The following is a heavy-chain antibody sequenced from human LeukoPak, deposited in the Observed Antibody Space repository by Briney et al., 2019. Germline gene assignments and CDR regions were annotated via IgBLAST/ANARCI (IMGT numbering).Heavy chain of an antibody. Sequence: SETLSLTCGVSGYTISSGYQWAWIRQSPGKGLEWIGSIYHSGSAHYNPSLKSRVTISVETSKNQFSLNMYSVTAADTAVYYCARDPRWLTPDCTSTSCYENYFDPWGQGTLVTVSS. D-gene: IGHD2-2*01. CDR2: IYHSGSA. V-gene: IGHV4-38-2*02. CDR3: ARDPRWLTPDCTSTSCYENYFDP. J-gene: IGHJ5*02. CDR1: GYTISSGYQ.